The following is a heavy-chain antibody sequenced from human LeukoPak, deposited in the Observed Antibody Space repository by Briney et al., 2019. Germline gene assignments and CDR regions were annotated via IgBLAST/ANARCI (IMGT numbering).Heavy chain of an antibody. CDR1: GFTFTSYA. J-gene: IGHJ4*02. CDR2: ISGSGGST. V-gene: IGHV3-23*01. Sequence: GGSLRLSXAASGFTFTSYAMNWVRQAPGEGLEWVSAISGSGGSTYSADSLKGRFTISRDNSKNTLYPQMNSLRVEDTAVYYCAKGARSSGSSYFDYWGQGTLVTVSS. D-gene: IGHD3-10*01. CDR3: AKGARSSGSSYFDY.